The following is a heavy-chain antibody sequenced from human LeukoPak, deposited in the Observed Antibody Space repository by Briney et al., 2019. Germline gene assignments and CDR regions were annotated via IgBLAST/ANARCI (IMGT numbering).Heavy chain of an antibody. D-gene: IGHD4-11*01. CDR2: IKQDGSEK. CDR1: GFTFSSYW. Sequence: GGSLRLSCAASGFTFSSYWMSWVRQAPGKGLEWVANIKQDGSEKYYVDSVKGRFTISRDNAKNSLYLQMNSLRAEDTAVYYCARENYSNFYYYYYYMNVWGKGTTVTVSS. J-gene: IGHJ6*03. CDR3: ARENYSNFYYYYYYMNV. V-gene: IGHV3-7*01.